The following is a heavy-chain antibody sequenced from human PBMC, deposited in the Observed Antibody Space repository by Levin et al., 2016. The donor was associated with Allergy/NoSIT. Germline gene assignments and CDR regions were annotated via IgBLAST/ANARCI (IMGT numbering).Heavy chain of an antibody. D-gene: IGHD6-13*01. Sequence: WVRQAPGQGLEWMGLVDPEDGETIYAEKFQGRVTITADTSTDTAYMELSSLRSEDTAVYYCARGSPTGDYWGQGTLVTVSS. CDR2: VDPEDGET. CDR3: ARGSPTGDY. J-gene: IGHJ4*02. V-gene: IGHV1-69-2*01.